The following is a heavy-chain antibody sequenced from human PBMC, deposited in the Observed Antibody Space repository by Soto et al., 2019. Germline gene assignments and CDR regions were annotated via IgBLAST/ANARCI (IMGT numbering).Heavy chain of an antibody. D-gene: IGHD3-3*01. CDR1: GFTFSIHG. CDR3: AKDKVPYYDFWSGQRWFDP. CDR2: ISNDGNKK. V-gene: IGHV3-30*18. J-gene: IGHJ5*02. Sequence: GGSLRLSCAASGFTFSIHGMHWVRQTPGKGLEWVAVISNDGNKKYYVESVEGRFSISRDNSKSIVYLQMNNVRIEDTAKYYCAKDKVPYYDFWSGQRWFDPWGQGTQVTVSS.